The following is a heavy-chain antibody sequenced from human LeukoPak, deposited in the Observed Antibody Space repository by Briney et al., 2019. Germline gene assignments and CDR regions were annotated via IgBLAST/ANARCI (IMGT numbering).Heavy chain of an antibody. CDR1: GFTFRSYS. Sequence: GGSLRLSCAVSGFTFRSYSMNWVRQAPGKGLERVSSISSSSSYIYYADSVKGRFTISRDNAKNSLYLQMNSLRAEDTAVYCCARASGWYERGPDYYYYYMDVWGKGTTVTISS. V-gene: IGHV3-21*01. CDR3: ARASGWYERGPDYYYYYMDV. D-gene: IGHD6-19*01. J-gene: IGHJ6*03. CDR2: ISSSSSYI.